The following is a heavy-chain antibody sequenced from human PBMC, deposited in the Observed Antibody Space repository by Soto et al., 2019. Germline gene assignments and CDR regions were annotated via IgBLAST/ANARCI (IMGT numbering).Heavy chain of an antibody. Sequence: PGESLKISCKGSGYSFTSYWIGWVRQMPGKGLEWMGIIYPGDSDTRYSPSFQGQVTISADKSISTAYLQWSSPKASDTAMYYCATHPGVAGISGGMDVWGQGTTVTVSS. CDR2: IYPGDSDT. V-gene: IGHV5-51*01. D-gene: IGHD6-19*01. CDR3: ATHPGVAGISGGMDV. CDR1: GYSFTSYW. J-gene: IGHJ6*02.